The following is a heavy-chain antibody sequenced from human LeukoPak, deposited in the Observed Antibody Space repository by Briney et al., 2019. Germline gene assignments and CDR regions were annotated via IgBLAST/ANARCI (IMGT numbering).Heavy chain of an antibody. D-gene: IGHD5-24*01. CDR2: IYGGGST. CDR1: GFTVSSYY. V-gene: IGHV3-53*01. Sequence: GGSLRLSCAASGFTVSSYYMSRVRQDPGKGLEWVSIIYGGGSTSYADSVKGRFTISRDTSKNTLYLQMNSLRAEDTAVYYCARARSWPEHAFDIWGQGTMVTVSS. CDR3: ARARSWPEHAFDI. J-gene: IGHJ3*02.